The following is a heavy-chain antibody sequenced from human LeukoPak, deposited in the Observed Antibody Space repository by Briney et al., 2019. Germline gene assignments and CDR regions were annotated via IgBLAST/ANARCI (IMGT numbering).Heavy chain of an antibody. V-gene: IGHV3-7*03. J-gene: IGHJ6*02. Sequence: GGCLRLSCAASGFTFSRYGMNWARQAPWKGLEWVASINHNGNVNYYVDSVKGRFTISRDNAKNSLYLQMSNLRAEDTAVYFCAKGGGLDVWGQGATVTVSS. D-gene: IGHD3-16*01. CDR1: GFTFSRYG. CDR3: AKGGGLDV. CDR2: INHNGNVN.